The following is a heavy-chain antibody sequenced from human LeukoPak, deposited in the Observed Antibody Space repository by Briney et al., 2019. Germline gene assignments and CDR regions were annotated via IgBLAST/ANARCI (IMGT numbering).Heavy chain of an antibody. Sequence: GGSLRLSCAASGFTFSSFWMHWVRQAPGKGLVWVSRINTDGSITNYADSVKGRFTISRDNAKNTLYLQMNSLRAEDTAVYYCARDQEYSSSWFDYWGQGTLVTVSS. D-gene: IGHD6-13*01. CDR1: GFTFSSFW. CDR2: INTDGSIT. CDR3: ARDQEYSSSWFDY. J-gene: IGHJ4*02. V-gene: IGHV3-74*01.